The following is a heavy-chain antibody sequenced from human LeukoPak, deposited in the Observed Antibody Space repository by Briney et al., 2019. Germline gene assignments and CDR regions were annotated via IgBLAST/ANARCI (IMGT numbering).Heavy chain of an antibody. J-gene: IGHJ3*02. Sequence: ASVKVSCKVSGYTLTELSMHWARQAPGKGLEWMGGFDPEDGETIYAQKFQGRVTMTEDTSTDTAYMELSSLRSEDTAVYYCATVGTQYNWNRDAFDIWGQGTMVTVSS. CDR1: GYTLTELS. CDR2: FDPEDGET. D-gene: IGHD1-20*01. V-gene: IGHV1-24*01. CDR3: ATVGTQYNWNRDAFDI.